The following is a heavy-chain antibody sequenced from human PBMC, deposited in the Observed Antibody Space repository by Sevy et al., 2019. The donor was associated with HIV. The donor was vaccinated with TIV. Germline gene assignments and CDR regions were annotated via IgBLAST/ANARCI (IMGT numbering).Heavy chain of an antibody. CDR2: ISGSGGST. CDR3: AKAEGSRGKWGYGSGSYYRYFDY. Sequence: GGSLRLSCAASGFTFSSYAMSWVRQAPGKGLEWVSAISGSGGSTYYADSVKGRFTISRDNSKNTLYLQMNSLRAEDTAVYYCAKAEGSRGKWGYGSGSYYRYFDYWGQGTLVTVSS. CDR1: GFTFSSYA. V-gene: IGHV3-23*01. J-gene: IGHJ4*02. D-gene: IGHD3-10*01.